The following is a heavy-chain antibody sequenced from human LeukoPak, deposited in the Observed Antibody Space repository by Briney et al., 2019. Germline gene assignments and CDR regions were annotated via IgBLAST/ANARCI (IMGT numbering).Heavy chain of an antibody. CDR2: IHHSRST. J-gene: IGHJ5*02. CDR3: ARGRLESSSWYIRFDP. Sequence: SETLSLTCAVYGGSFSGYYWRWIRQPPGKGLEWIGEIHHSRSTNHNPSLESPGTISVDTSKTQSSLKLSSETAADTAVYYCARGRLESSSWYIRFDPGGQGTLVTVPS. V-gene: IGHV4-34*01. CDR1: GGSFSGYY. D-gene: IGHD6-13*01.